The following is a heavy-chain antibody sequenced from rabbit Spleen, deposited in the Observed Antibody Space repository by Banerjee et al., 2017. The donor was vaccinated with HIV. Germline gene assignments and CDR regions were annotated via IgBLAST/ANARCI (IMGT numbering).Heavy chain of an antibody. CDR2: IYAARGTT. D-gene: IGHD6-1*01. V-gene: IGHV1S7*01. J-gene: IGHJ4*01. CDR1: GIDFTNYY. CDR3: ARGTYAYYAVYGYILGYFNL. Sequence: QLTETGGGLVQPGGSLTLSCKASGIDFTNYYITWVRQAPGKGLEWIGIIYAARGTTDYASWGNGRFTISSDNAQSTVDLKMTSLTPADTATYFCARGTYAYYAVYGYILGYFNLWGPGALVTVS.